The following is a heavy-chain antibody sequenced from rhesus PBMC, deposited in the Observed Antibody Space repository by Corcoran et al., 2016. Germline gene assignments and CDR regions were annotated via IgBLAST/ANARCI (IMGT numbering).Heavy chain of an antibody. D-gene: IGHD2-15*01. Sequence: QVQLQESGPGLVKPSETLSLTCAVSGGSISSSYYYWSWIRQAPGKGLEWSGYISTSGTTSHPPSLQSRVTISRDTSKNHFSLTLSSVTAADTAVYYCATVEYCSSTYCSSGGSYWGQGVLVTVSS. J-gene: IGHJ4*01. V-gene: IGHV4-122*02. CDR2: ISTSGTT. CDR1: GGSISSSYYY. CDR3: ATVEYCSSTYCSSGGSY.